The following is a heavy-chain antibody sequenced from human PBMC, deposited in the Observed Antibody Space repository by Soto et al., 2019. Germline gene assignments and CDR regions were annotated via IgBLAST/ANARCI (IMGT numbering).Heavy chain of an antibody. CDR2: VSGSSSYI. Sequence: VGSLRLSCEGSGFNFRNFNMIWVRQAPGKGLGWVSSVSGSSSYIYYADSVKGRFTVSRDNANNLVFLQMNGLRPEDTAMYYCARDLRGHYGPWGQGTMVTVSS. J-gene: IGHJ3*01. CDR1: GFNFRNFN. D-gene: IGHD4-17*01. CDR3: ARDLRGHYGP. V-gene: IGHV3-21*06.